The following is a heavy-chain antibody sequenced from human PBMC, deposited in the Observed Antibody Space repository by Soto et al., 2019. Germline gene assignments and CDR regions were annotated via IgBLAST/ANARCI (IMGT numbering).Heavy chain of an antibody. CDR2: YSGFT. CDR1: GGSSTTYQ. Sequence: SETLSLTCTVSGGSSTTYQWSWIRQPPGKGLEWIGGYSGFTDYNPSLESRATISVDHSKNQFSLTLRSVTAADTAVYYCANFNWYFDLWGRGTPVTVSS. V-gene: IGHV4-59*01. J-gene: IGHJ2*01. CDR3: ANFNWYFDL.